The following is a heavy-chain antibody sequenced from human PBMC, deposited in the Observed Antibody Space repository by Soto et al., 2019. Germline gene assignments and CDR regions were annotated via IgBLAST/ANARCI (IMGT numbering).Heavy chain of an antibody. CDR3: ARDPDTTGTTQNFDY. J-gene: IGHJ4*02. D-gene: IGHD1-1*01. CDR2: INPSGGST. Sequence: ASVKVSCKASGYTFTSYYMHWVRQAPGQGLEWMGIINPSGGSTSYAQKFQGRVTMTRDTSTSTVYMELSSLRSEDTAVYYCARDPDTTGTTQNFDYWGQGTLVTVSS. V-gene: IGHV1-46*01. CDR1: GYTFTSYY.